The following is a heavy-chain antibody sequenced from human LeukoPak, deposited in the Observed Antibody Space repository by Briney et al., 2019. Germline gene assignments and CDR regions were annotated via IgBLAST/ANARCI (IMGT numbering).Heavy chain of an antibody. V-gene: IGHV3-7*01. CDR3: ARAGGTGTVDI. D-gene: IGHD6-13*01. Sequence: WVANINQDGSAKYYVDSVEGRFTISRDNAKNSLYLQMNSLRAEDTTVYYCARAGGTGTVDIWGQGTMVIVSS. J-gene: IGHJ3*02. CDR2: INQDGSAK.